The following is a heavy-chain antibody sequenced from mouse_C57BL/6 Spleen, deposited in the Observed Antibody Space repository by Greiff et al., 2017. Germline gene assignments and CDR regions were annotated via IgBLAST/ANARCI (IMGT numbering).Heavy chain of an antibody. CDR1: GFTFSDYY. V-gene: IGHV5-16*01. CDR2: INYDGSST. J-gene: IGHJ3*01. D-gene: IGHD2-3*01. CDR3: AREDGSAWFAY. Sequence: EVKLMESEGGLVQPGSSMKLSCTASGFTFSDYYMALVRQVPEKGLEWVANINYDGSSTYYLDSLKSRFIISRENAKNILYLQMSSLKSEDTATYCCAREDGSAWFAYWGQGTLVTVSA.